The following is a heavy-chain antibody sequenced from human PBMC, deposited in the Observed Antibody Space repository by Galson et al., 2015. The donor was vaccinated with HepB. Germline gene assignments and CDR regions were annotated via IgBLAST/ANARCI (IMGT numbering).Heavy chain of an antibody. CDR2: INPSGGSA. V-gene: IGHV1-46*01. D-gene: IGHD4-17*01. CDR3: ARRYGDYFDY. Sequence: SVKVSCKASGYTFTNYYMHWVRQAPGQGLEWMGIINPSGGSASFAQKFQGRVTMTRDTSTNTVYMKPSSLRSEDTAVYYCARRYGDYFDYWGQGTLVTVSS. CDR1: GYTFTNYY. J-gene: IGHJ4*02.